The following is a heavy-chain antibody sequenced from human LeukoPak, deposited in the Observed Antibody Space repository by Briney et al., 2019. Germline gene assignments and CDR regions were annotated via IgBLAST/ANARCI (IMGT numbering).Heavy chain of an antibody. CDR2: IIPIFGTA. CDR1: GYAFTSYG. V-gene: IGHV1-69*06. D-gene: IGHD5-18*01. Sequence: LWASVKVPCKASGYAFTSYGISWVRQAPGQGLEWMGGIIPIFGTANYAQKFQGRVTITADKSTSTAYMELSSLRSEDTAVYYCARIAPQMDTAIPHDAFDIWGQGTMVTVSS. J-gene: IGHJ3*02. CDR3: ARIAPQMDTAIPHDAFDI.